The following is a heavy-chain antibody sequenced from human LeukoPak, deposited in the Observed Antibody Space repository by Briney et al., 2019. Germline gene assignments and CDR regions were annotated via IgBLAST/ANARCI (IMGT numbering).Heavy chain of an antibody. CDR2: IIPIFGTA. Sequence: ASVKVSCKASGGTFSSYAISWVRQAPGQGLEWMGGIIPIFGTANYAQKFRGRVTITADESTSTAYMELSSLRSEDTAVYYCARERGIVGATKLGYHYYGMDVWGQGTTVTVSS. CDR1: GGTFSSYA. J-gene: IGHJ6*02. CDR3: ARERGIVGATKLGYHYYGMDV. D-gene: IGHD1-26*01. V-gene: IGHV1-69*13.